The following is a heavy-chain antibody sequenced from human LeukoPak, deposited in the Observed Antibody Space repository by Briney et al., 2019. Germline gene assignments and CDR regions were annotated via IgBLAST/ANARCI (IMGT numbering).Heavy chain of an antibody. CDR3: ARSYCSGGSCYALLFGY. J-gene: IGHJ4*02. CDR1: GFTFSSYW. D-gene: IGHD2-15*01. CDR2: IKQDGSEK. Sequence: GGSLRLSCAASGFTFSSYWMSWVRQAPGKGLEWVANIKQDGSEKYYVDSVKGRFTISRDNAKNSLYLQMNSLRAEDTAVYYCARSYCSGGSCYALLFGYWGQGTLVTVSS. V-gene: IGHV3-7*01.